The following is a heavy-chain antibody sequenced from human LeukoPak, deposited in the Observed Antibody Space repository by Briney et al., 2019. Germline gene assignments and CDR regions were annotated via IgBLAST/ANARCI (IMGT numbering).Heavy chain of an antibody. CDR2: IIPIFGTA. CDR3: ASEGFEGPLYGMDV. Sequence: ASVKVSCKASGGTFSSYAISWVRQAPGQGLEWMGGIIPIFGTANYAQKFQGRVTITADESTSTAYMELSSLRSEDTAVYYCASEGFEGPLYGMDVWGQGTTVTVSS. V-gene: IGHV1-69*13. D-gene: IGHD3-9*01. J-gene: IGHJ6*02. CDR1: GGTFSSYA.